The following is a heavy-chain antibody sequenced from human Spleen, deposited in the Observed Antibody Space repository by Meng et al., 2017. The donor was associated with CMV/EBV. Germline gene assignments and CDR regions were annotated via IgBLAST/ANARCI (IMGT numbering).Heavy chain of an antibody. Sequence: GGSLRLSCAASGFTFRSYGMNWVRQAPGKGLEWVSYISGTSIYIYYADSVKGRFTISRDSARSSVYLQMNSLTGADTAVYYCARDDGSGNVYDFYFGMDVWGPGTTVTVSS. CDR2: ISGTSIYI. V-gene: IGHV3-21*01. CDR3: ARDDGSGNVYDFYFGMDV. D-gene: IGHD3-10*01. CDR1: GFTFRSYG. J-gene: IGHJ6*02.